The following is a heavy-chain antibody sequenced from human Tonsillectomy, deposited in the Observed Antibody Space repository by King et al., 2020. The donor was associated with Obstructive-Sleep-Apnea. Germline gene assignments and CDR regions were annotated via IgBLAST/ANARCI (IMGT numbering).Heavy chain of an antibody. D-gene: IGHD3-22*01. J-gene: IGHJ6*02. V-gene: IGHV1-46*01. CDR2: INPSGGST. CDR3: ARESGNYYYDSSEGFYGMDV. CDR1: GYTFTSYY. Sequence: VQLVESGAEVKKPGASVKVSCKASGYTFTSYYMHWVRQAPGQGLEWMGIINPSGGSTSYAQKFQGRVTMTRDTSTSTVYMELSSLRPEDTAVYYCARESGNYYYDSSEGFYGMDVWGQGTTVTVSS.